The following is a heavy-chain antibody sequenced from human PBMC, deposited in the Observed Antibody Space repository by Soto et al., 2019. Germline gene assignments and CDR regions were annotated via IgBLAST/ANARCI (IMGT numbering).Heavy chain of an antibody. CDR1: GYPFTSHY. CDR3: AREYSSRNFPSFDY. V-gene: IGHV1-46*01. J-gene: IGHJ4*02. D-gene: IGHD6-19*01. CDR2: INPSGGGT. Sequence: QVQLVQSGAEVKKPGASVKVSCKASGYPFTSHYMHWVRQAPGKGLEWMGIINPSGGGTRYAQKCQGRVTMTRDMSTSTVYMELSSLRSDDTAVYYCAREYSSRNFPSFDYWGQGTLVTVSS.